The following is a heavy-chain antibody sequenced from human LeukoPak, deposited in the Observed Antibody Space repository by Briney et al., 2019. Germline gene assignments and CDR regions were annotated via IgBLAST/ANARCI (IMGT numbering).Heavy chain of an antibody. CDR2: ISGNGGTT. CDR1: GFTFSTYA. D-gene: IGHD6-13*01. CDR3: AKPPPDSSSWLFDY. Sequence: PGGSLRLSCAASGFTFSTYAMSWVRKAPGKGLEWVSTISGNGGTTYYADSVKGRFTISRDNSKNTLYLQMNSLRVEDTAVYCCAKPPPDSSSWLFDYWGQGTLVTVSS. V-gene: IGHV3-23*01. J-gene: IGHJ4*02.